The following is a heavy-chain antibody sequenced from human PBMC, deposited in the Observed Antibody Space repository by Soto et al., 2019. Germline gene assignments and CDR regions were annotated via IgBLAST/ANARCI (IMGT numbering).Heavy chain of an antibody. D-gene: IGHD3-3*01. CDR2: ILPMSETT. J-gene: IGHJ3*02. V-gene: IGHV1-69*01. CDR1: GGAFSSYG. CDR3: ARDRVVTISGRGGGEGLDI. Sequence: QVQLVQSGAEVKKPGSSVKISCKSSGGAFSSYGLGWVRQAPGQGLEWMGGILPMSETTKYAQKFQGRVTITADQSTTTAYLELSSLKSDDTAVYYCARDRVVTISGRGGGEGLDIWGQGTMVTVSS.